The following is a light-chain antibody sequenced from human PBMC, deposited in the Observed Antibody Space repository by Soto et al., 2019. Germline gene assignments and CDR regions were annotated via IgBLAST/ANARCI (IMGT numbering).Light chain of an antibody. CDR2: SAS. Sequence: EIVMTQSPATLSVSPGERATLSCRASQSVSSDLAWYHQKPGQAPRLLIYSASTRATGIPARFSGSGSGTEFTLTINSLQSEDFAVYYCQQYNNLPRTFGQGTKV. CDR1: QSVSSD. CDR3: QQYNNLPRT. J-gene: IGKJ1*01. V-gene: IGKV3-15*01.